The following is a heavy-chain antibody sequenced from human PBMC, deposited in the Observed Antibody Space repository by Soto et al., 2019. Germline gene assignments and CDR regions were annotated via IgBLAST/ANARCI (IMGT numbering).Heavy chain of an antibody. V-gene: IGHV3-53*04. CDR1: GFTVSSNY. CDR2: IYSGGST. Sequence: GGSLRLSCAASGFTVSSNYMSWVRQAPGKGLEWVSVIYSGGSTYYADSVKGRFTISRHNSKNTLYLQMNSLRAEDTAVYYCARATTYYYGSGSYFWFDPWGQGTLVTVSS. D-gene: IGHD3-10*01. CDR3: ARATTYYYGSGSYFWFDP. J-gene: IGHJ5*02.